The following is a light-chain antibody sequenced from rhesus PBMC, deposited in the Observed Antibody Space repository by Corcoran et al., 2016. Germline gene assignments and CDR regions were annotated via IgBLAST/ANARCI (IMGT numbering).Light chain of an antibody. V-gene: IGKV1-74*01. Sequence: DIQMTQSPSSLSASVGDRVTITCRASENVNTYLNWYQQKPGKAPKLLSDKASTLQSGVPSRFRGSGSGTDDTVTISSLQPEDFATYECQHGYGTPIFTFGPGTKLDIK. CDR3: QHGYGTPIFT. J-gene: IGKJ3*01. CDR2: KAS. CDR1: ENVNTY.